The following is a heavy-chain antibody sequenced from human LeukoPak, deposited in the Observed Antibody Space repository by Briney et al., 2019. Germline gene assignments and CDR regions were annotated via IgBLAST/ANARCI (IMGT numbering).Heavy chain of an antibody. V-gene: IGHV1-2*02. Sequence: ASVKVSCKASGYTFTSYGISWVRQAPGQGLEWMGWINPSSGGTNYAQKFQGRVTMTRDTSISTAHMELSRLRSDDTAVYYCARLTYYDFWSGYNYAFDIWGQGTMVTVSS. CDR1: GYTFTSYG. CDR3: ARLTYYDFWSGYNYAFDI. D-gene: IGHD3-3*01. J-gene: IGHJ3*02. CDR2: INPSSGGT.